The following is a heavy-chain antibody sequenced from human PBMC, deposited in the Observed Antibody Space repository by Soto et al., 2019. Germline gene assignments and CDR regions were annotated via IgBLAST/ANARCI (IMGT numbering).Heavy chain of an antibody. J-gene: IGHJ6*02. CDR1: GGTFSSYA. D-gene: IGHD2-2*01. V-gene: IGHV1-69*06. CDR3: ATVDISTWIDGMDV. Sequence: SVKVSCKASGGTFSSYAISWVRQAPGQGLEWMGGTFPMFGKANYAQKFQGRVTISADKSTSTAYMELGSLRSEDTAVYYCATVDISTWIDGMDVWGQGTTVTVSS. CDR2: TFPMFGKA.